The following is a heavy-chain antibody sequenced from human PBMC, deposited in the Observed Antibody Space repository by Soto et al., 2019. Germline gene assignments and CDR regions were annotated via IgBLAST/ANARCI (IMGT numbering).Heavy chain of an antibody. CDR3: ANRLGTYFLSGLPFDI. Sequence: GGPLLVACTPPALTSSTHPMSRVGQAPGRGLEWVSDIAESGGGTAYVDSVKGRCTISRDNAKNRLYLQMNSLRAEDTAVYYCANRLGTYFLSGLPFDIWGQGTMVTVSS. V-gene: IGHV3-23*01. CDR1: ALTSSTHP. CDR2: IAESGGGT. D-gene: IGHD1-26*01. J-gene: IGHJ3*02.